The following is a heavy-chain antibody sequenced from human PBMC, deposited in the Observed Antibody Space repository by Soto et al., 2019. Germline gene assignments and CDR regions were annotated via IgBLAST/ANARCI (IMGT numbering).Heavy chain of an antibody. CDR1: GGSISSYY. CDR2: IYYSGST. V-gene: IGHV4-59*01. D-gene: IGHD6-13*01. CDR3: ARTSWAAAYFDY. Sequence: SETLSLTCTVSGGSISSYYWSWIRQPPGKGLEWIGYIYYSGSTNYNPSLKSRVTISVDTSKNQFSLKLSSVTAADTAVYYCARTSWAAAYFDYWGQGTLVTVSS. J-gene: IGHJ4*02.